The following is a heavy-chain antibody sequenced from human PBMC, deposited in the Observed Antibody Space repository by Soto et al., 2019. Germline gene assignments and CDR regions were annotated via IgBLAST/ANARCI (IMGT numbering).Heavy chain of an antibody. CDR3: ARAAYDFWSGYADY. D-gene: IGHD3-3*01. Sequence: QVQLQESGPGLVKPSQTLSLTCTVSGGSISSGGYYWSWIRQHPGKGLEWIGYIYYSGSTYYNPSLKSRVTISVDTSKNQFSLKLRSVTAADTAVYYCARAAYDFWSGYADYWGQGTLVTVSS. V-gene: IGHV4-31*03. CDR1: GGSISSGGYY. CDR2: IYYSGST. J-gene: IGHJ4*02.